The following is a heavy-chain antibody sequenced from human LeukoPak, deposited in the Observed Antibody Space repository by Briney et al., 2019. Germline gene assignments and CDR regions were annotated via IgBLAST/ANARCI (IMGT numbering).Heavy chain of an antibody. V-gene: IGHV4-31*03. D-gene: IGHD2-15*01. CDR1: GGSISSGGYY. Sequence: SETLSLTCTVSGGSISSGGYYWSWIRQHPGKGLEWIGYIYYSGSTYYNPSLKSRVTISVDTSKNQFSLKLSSVTAADTAVYYCARDDCSGGSCSKHVWGQGTTVTVSS. J-gene: IGHJ6*02. CDR3: ARDDCSGGSCSKHV. CDR2: IYYSGST.